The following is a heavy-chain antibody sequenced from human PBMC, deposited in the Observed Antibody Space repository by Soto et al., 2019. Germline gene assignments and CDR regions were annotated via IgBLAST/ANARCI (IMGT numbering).Heavy chain of an antibody. Sequence: GGSLRLSCAASGFTFSSYAMSWVRQAPGKGLEWVSTTSDSGGGTYYADSVKGRFTISRDNSKNTLYLQMNSLRAEDTAIYYCANRGRDTPGKNFDYWGRGTLVTVSS. CDR1: GFTFSSYA. CDR2: TSDSGGGT. J-gene: IGHJ4*02. D-gene: IGHD2-15*01. V-gene: IGHV3-23*01. CDR3: ANRGRDTPGKNFDY.